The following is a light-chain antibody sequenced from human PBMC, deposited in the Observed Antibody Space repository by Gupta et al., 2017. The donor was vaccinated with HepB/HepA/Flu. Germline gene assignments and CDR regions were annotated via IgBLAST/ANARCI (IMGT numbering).Light chain of an antibody. CDR2: AAS. V-gene: IGKV1-39*01. CDR1: QRIRSY. J-gene: IGKJ2*01. Sequence: DTEMTQPPSSLFASVGDRVTITCRASQRIRSYLNWYQQKPGKDPKLLIYAASRVKSGVPSRFSGSGSGTDFTLTISSRQPEDFATYYCQQRYSTPDTFGQGTKLEIK. CDR3: QQRYSTPDT.